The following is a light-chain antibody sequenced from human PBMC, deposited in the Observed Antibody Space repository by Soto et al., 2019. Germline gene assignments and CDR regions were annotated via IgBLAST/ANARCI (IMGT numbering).Light chain of an antibody. J-gene: IGKJ3*01. CDR1: QSVSSSN. CDR2: DAS. V-gene: IGKV3-15*01. Sequence: EVVLTQSPGSLSLSPGERATLSCRASQSVSSSNLAWYQQKPGQAPRLLIYDASTRAAGIPARFIGSGSGTEFTLTISSLQSEDFAVYHCQQYNNWPPFTFGPGTKVDIK. CDR3: QQYNNWPPFT.